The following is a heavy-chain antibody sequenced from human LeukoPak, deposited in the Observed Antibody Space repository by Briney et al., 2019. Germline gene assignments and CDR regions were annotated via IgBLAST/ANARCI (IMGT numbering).Heavy chain of an antibody. CDR1: EFAFRNHW. CDR3: ARDSRITIFGVVITTPFDY. D-gene: IGHD3-3*01. CDR2: ISYDGSNK. V-gene: IGHV3-30*03. J-gene: IGHJ4*02. Sequence: GGSLRLSCAASEFAFRNHWMTWVRQAPGKGLEWVAVISYDGSNKYYADSVKGRFTISRDNSKNTLYLQMNSLRAEDTAVYYCARDSRITIFGVVITTPFDYWGQGTLVTVSS.